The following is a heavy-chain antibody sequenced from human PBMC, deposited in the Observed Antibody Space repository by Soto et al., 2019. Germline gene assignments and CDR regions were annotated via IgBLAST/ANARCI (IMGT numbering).Heavy chain of an antibody. CDR2: ISGSGGST. Sequence: EVQLLESGGGLVQPGGSLRLSCAASGFTFSSYAMSWVRQAPGKGLEWVSAISGSGGSTYYADSVKGRFTISRDNSKNTRYRRMNSLRAEDTAVYYCAKEGESTGTRGDDYGMAAWGQGTTVTVSS. CDR1: GFTFSSYA. V-gene: IGHV3-23*01. J-gene: IGHJ6*02. D-gene: IGHD1-7*01. CDR3: AKEGESTGTRGDDYGMAA.